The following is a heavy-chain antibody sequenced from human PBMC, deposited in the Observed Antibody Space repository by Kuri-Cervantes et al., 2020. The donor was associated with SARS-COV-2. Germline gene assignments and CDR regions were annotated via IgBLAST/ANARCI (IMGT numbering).Heavy chain of an antibody. CDR2: IYHSGST. Sequence: SETLSLTCTVSGGSISSSSYYWGWIRQPPGKGLEWIGSIYHSGSTYYNPSLKSRVTISVDTSKNQFSLKLSSVTAADTAVYYCARHINGGFDPWGQGTLVTVSS. D-gene: IGHD2-8*01. J-gene: IGHJ5*02. V-gene: IGHV4-39*01. CDR1: GGSISSSSYY. CDR3: ARHINGGFDP.